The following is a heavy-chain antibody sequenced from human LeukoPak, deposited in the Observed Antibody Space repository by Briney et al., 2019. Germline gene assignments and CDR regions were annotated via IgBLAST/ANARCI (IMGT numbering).Heavy chain of an antibody. V-gene: IGHV1-69*05. D-gene: IGHD3-22*01. CDR2: IIPIFGTA. Sequence: SVKVSCKAAGGTFSSYAISWVRQAPGQGLERMGRIIPIFGTANYAQKFQGRVTITTDESTSTAYMELSSLRSEDTAVYYCAREHYYYDSSGYLDYWGQGTLVTVSS. J-gene: IGHJ4*02. CDR3: AREHYYYDSSGYLDY. CDR1: GGTFSSYA.